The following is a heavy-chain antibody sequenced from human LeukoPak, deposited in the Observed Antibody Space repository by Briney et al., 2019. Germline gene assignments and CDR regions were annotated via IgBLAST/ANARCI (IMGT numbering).Heavy chain of an antibody. CDR1: GFTVSSNY. V-gene: IGHV3-53*04. CDR3: ARGHYYGSGSYYNQRYYFDY. Sequence: GGSLRLSCAASGFTVSSNYMSWVRQAPGKGLEWVSVIYSGGSTYYADSVKGRFTISRHNPKNTLYLQMNSLRAEDTAVYYCARGHYYGSGSYYNQRYYFDYWGQGTLVTVSS. D-gene: IGHD3-10*01. CDR2: IYSGGST. J-gene: IGHJ4*02.